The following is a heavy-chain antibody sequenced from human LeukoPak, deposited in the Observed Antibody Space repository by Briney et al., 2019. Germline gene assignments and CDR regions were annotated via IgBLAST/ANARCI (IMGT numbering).Heavy chain of an antibody. J-gene: IGHJ4*02. CDR1: GYTLTELS. V-gene: IGHV1-24*01. CDR3: ATAPEFTIFGVVMNS. D-gene: IGHD3-3*01. Sequence: ASVKVSCKVSGYTLTELSMHWVRQAPGEGLEWMGGFDPEDGETIYAQKFQGRVTMTEDTSTDTAYMELSSLRSEDTAVYYCATAPEFTIFGVVMNSWGQGTLVTVSS. CDR2: FDPEDGET.